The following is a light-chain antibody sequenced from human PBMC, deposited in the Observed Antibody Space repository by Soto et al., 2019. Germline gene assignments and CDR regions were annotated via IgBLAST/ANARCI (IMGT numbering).Light chain of an antibody. CDR1: SSDVGGYNY. V-gene: IGLV2-14*01. CDR2: DVN. CDR3: SSYTGSSTLVV. J-gene: IGLJ2*01. Sequence: QSALTQPASVSGSPGQSITISCTGTSSDVGGYNYVSWYQQHPGKAPKLMIYDVNNRPLGVSNRFSGSKSGNTASLTISGLQAEDEADYYCSSYTGSSTLVVFGGGTKVTVL.